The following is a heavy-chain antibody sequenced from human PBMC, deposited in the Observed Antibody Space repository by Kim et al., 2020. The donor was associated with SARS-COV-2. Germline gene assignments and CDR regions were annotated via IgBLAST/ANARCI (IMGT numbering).Heavy chain of an antibody. V-gene: IGHV4-39*07. CDR2: INYSGTT. CDR3: TRETVGSSRWQ. D-gene: IGHD6-13*01. CDR1: GGSITTSTYY. J-gene: IGHJ1*01. Sequence: SETLSLTCTVSGGSITTSTYYWAWVRQSPGGGLEWIGSINYSGTTYYNPSLRGRVTITIDTSRSHFSLRLNSVTAADAALYYCTRETVGSSRWQWGQGT.